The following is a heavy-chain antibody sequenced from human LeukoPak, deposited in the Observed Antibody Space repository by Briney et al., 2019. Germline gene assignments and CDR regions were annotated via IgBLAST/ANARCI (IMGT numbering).Heavy chain of an antibody. J-gene: IGHJ4*02. V-gene: IGHV3-23*01. CDR1: GFTFSSYA. CDR2: ISGSGGST. CDR3: AKDGTTTITFDY. Sequence: PGGSLRPSCAASGFTFSSYAMSWVRQAPGKGLEYVSVISGSGGSTHYRDSVKGRFTISRDNSKNTLYLQMNSLSVEDTAVYYCAKDGTTTITFDYWGQGTLVTVSS. D-gene: IGHD1-1*01.